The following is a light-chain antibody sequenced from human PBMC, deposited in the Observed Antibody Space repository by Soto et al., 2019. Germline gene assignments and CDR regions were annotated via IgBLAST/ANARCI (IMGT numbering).Light chain of an antibody. Sequence: DIQMTQSPSTLSGSVGDRVTITCRASQTISSWLAWYQQKPGKAPKLLIYKASTLKSGVPSRFSGSGSGTEFTLTITSLQPDDFGVYYCQQYRSSSTFGQGTKVDI. CDR1: QTISSW. CDR2: KAS. V-gene: IGKV1-5*03. J-gene: IGKJ1*01. CDR3: QQYRSSST.